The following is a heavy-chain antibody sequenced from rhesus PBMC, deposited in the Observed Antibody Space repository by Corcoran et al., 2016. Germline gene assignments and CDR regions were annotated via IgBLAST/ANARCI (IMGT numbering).Heavy chain of an antibody. V-gene: IGHV4-127*01. D-gene: IGHD5-12*01. Sequence: QVQLQESGPGLVKPSETLSLTCAVSGYSISSGYGWGWIRQPPGKGLEWIGQIYGGSGSTDYNPSLKSRVTGSKDTSKNQFSLKLSSVTAADTAVYYCARVGYSYSYFDYWGQGVLVTVSS. J-gene: IGHJ4*01. CDR2: IYGGSGST. CDR1: GYSISSGYG. CDR3: ARVGYSYSYFDY.